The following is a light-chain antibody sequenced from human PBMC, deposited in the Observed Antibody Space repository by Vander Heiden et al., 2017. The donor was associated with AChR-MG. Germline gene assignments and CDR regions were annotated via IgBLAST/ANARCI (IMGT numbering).Light chain of an antibody. Sequence: QSVLTPPPSVSGAPGQRVTISCTGSSSNIGAGYDVHWYQQLPGTAPKLLIYGNSNRPSGVPDRFSGSKSGTSASLAITGLQAEDEADYYCQSYDSSRSAWVFGGGTKLTVL. CDR1: SSNIGAGYD. CDR2: GNS. CDR3: QSYDSSRSAWV. J-gene: IGLJ3*02. V-gene: IGLV1-40*01.